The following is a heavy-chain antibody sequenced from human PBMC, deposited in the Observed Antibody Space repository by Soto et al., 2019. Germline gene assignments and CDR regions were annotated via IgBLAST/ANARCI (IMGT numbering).Heavy chain of an antibody. CDR3: ARAGTVTNNWFDP. Sequence: SVKVSCKATGSTFSSYAIIWVRQAPGQGLEWMGGIIPIFGTANYAQKFQGRVTITADESTSTAYMELSSLRSEDTAVYYCARAGTVTNNWFDPWGQGTLVTVSS. J-gene: IGHJ5*02. CDR2: IIPIFGTA. CDR1: GSTFSSYA. D-gene: IGHD4-4*01. V-gene: IGHV1-69*01.